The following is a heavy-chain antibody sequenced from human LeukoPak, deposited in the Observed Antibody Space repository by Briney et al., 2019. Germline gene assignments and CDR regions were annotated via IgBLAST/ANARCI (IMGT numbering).Heavy chain of an antibody. J-gene: IGHJ4*02. V-gene: IGHV3-23*01. CDR3: AKAPSWDRGY. Sequence: GGSLRLSCATSGFTFSSYTMTWVRQAPGKGLEYVSGIGTSAGSTIYADSVKGRFTISRDNSKNTVYLQMDSMRVEDTAVYHCAKAPSWDRGYWGQGTLVTVSS. D-gene: IGHD3-10*01. CDR1: GFTFSSYT. CDR2: IGTSAGST.